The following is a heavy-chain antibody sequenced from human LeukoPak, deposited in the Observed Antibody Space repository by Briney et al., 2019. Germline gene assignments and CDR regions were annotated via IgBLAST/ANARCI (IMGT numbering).Heavy chain of an antibody. CDR3: AREWGNSVLPLDY. J-gene: IGHJ4*02. Sequence: PGGSLRLSCAASGFTFSNYWMHWVRQGPGIGLVWVSRINGDGSIANYADSVKGRFTISRDNVKNTLDLQMNSLRVEDTAVYYCAREWGNSVLPLDYWGQGTLVTVSS. CDR1: GFTFSNYW. CDR2: INGDGSIA. D-gene: IGHD3-16*01. V-gene: IGHV3-74*01.